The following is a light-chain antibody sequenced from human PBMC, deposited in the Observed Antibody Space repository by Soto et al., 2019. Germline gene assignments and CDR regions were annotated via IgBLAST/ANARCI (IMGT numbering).Light chain of an antibody. V-gene: IGKV1-33*01. J-gene: IGKJ4*01. CDR3: QHYDICPLT. CDR2: DAT. CDR1: QSMSIW. Sequence: IQMIPSPSTLSASVGNRVTITCRASQSMSIWLPWYQQTSTNAPILLNYDATVLKTGVPSRFSGSGSGTDFTFTIYSLQPEDITTYYCQHYDICPLTFGGGAKVDIK.